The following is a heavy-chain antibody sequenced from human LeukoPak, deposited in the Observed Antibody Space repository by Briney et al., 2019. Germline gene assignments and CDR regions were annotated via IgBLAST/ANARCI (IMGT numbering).Heavy chain of an antibody. Sequence: SETLSLTFTVSGGSISSGSYYWSWIRQPAGKGLEWIGRIYTSGSTNYNPSLKGRVTISVDTSKNQFSLKLSSVTAADTAVYYCAAGPDVSYTHHYFDYWGQGTLVTVSS. J-gene: IGHJ4*02. V-gene: IGHV4-61*02. CDR1: GGSISSGSYY. CDR3: AAGPDVSYTHHYFDY. D-gene: IGHD2-2*02. CDR2: IYTSGST.